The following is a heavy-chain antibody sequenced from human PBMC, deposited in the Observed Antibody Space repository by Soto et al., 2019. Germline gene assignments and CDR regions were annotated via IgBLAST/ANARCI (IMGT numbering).Heavy chain of an antibody. CDR3: AGGDYNDKGGFDY. J-gene: IGHJ4*02. Sequence: EVQLVESGGGLVQPGGSLRLSCADSGFTFTRYWMSWVRQAPVKGREWVANIKPDGSEKYYVDSVKGRFTISRDNAKNSLYLQMNSLRAEDTAVYFCAGGDYNDKGGFDYWGQGTLVTVSS. CDR2: IKPDGSEK. V-gene: IGHV3-7*03. D-gene: IGHD2-21*02. CDR1: GFTFTRYW.